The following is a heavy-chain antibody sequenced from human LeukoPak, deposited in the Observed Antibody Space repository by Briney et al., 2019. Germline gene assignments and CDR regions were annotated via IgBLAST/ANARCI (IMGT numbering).Heavy chain of an antibody. J-gene: IGHJ4*02. CDR3: ARGRPHGNDY. D-gene: IGHD4-23*01. Sequence: GGSLRLSCAASGFTFSSYWMNWVRQAPGKGQVWVSRITSDGSSTTYADSVKGRFSISRDNAKNTLYLQMNSLRVEDTAVYYCARGRPHGNDYWGQGTLVTVSS. V-gene: IGHV3-74*01. CDR2: ITSDGSST. CDR1: GFTFSSYW.